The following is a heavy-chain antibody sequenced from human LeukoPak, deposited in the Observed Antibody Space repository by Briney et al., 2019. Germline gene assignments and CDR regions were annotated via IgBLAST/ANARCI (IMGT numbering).Heavy chain of an antibody. CDR1: GFTFSAHS. CDR3: ARGQHGYSSGWYDY. CDR2: ISRSSSHI. V-gene: IGHV3-21*01. J-gene: IGHJ4*02. D-gene: IGHD6-19*01. Sequence: GGSLRLSCAASGFTFSAHSMNWVRQAPGKGLEWVSSISRSSSHIYYVDSVKGRFTISRDNAKNSLWLQMNSLRAEDTAVYYCARGQHGYSSGWYDYWGQGTLVTVSS.